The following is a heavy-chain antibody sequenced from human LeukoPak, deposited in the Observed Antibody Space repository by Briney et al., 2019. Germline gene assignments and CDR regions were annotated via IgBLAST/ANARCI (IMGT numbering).Heavy chain of an antibody. V-gene: IGHV3-33*01. CDR2: TWYDGGNK. D-gene: IGHD6-19*01. CDR3: ARLGSGWLFDY. CDR1: GFSFNEYG. Sequence: GGSLRLSCAAYGFSFNEYGMHWVRRAPGKGLEWVAVTWYDGGNKYYADSVKGRFTISKDNSKNTVDLQMNSLRAEDTAVYYCARLGSGWLFDYWGQGTLVTVSS. J-gene: IGHJ4*02.